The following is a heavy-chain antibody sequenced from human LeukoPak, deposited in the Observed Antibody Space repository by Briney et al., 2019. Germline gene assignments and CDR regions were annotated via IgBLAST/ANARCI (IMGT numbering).Heavy chain of an antibody. CDR3: ARFQYDSSGYLPHDAFDI. CDR2: IYPGDSDT. CDR1: GYSFTSYW. V-gene: IGHV5-51*01. D-gene: IGHD3-22*01. Sequence: GESLKISCKGSGYSFTSYWIGWVRQMPGKGLEWVGIIYPGDSDTRYSPSFQGQVTLSADKSISTAYLQWSSLKASDTSMYYCARFQYDSSGYLPHDAFDIWGQGTMVTVSS. J-gene: IGHJ3*02.